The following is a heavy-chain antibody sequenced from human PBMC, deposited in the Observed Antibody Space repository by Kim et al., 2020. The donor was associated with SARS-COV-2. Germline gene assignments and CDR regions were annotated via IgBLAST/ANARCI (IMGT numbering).Heavy chain of an antibody. CDR1: GGSISSYY. CDR2: IYYSGST. CDR3: ARHEAVLLWFGPWAFDI. D-gene: IGHD3-10*01. Sequence: SETLSLTCTVSGGSISSYYWSWIRQPPGKGLEWIGYIYYSGSTNYNPSLKSRVTISVDTSKNQFSLKLSSVTAADTAVYYCARHEAVLLWFGPWAFDIWGKGTMGTVSS. V-gene: IGHV4-59*08. J-gene: IGHJ3*02.